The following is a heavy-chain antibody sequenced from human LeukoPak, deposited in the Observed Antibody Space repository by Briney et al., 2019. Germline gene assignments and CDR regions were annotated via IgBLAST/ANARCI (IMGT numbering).Heavy chain of an antibody. D-gene: IGHD2-15*01. V-gene: IGHV4-39*01. CDR1: GGSISSSSYH. CDR3: ARLYGSTLYFDY. CDR2: MYYSGST. J-gene: IGHJ4*02. Sequence: SETLSLTCTVSGGSISSSSYHWGWIRQPPGKGLEWIGNMYYSGSTYYNPSLKSRVTLSVDTPKNQFSLKMSSVSAADTALYYCARLYGSTLYFDYWGQGTLVTVSS.